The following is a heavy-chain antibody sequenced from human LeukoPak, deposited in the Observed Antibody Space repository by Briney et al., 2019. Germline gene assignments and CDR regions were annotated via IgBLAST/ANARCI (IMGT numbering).Heavy chain of an antibody. CDR1: GFTVSSNY. CDR3: ARRRRYCSSTSCYDWFDP. CDR2: IYSGGST. Sequence: GGSLRLSCAASGFTVSSNYMSWVRQAPGKGLEWVSVIYSGGSTYYADSVKGRLTISRDNSKNTLYLQMNSLRAEDTAVYYCARRRRYCSSTSCYDWFDPWGQGTLVTVSS. D-gene: IGHD2-2*01. J-gene: IGHJ5*02. V-gene: IGHV3-53*01.